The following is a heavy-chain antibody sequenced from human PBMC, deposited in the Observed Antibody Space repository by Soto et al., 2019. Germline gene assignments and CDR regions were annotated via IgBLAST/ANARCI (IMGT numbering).Heavy chain of an antibody. CDR3: AKDRGWSSADLEY. J-gene: IGHJ4*02. CDR2: ISYDGSSD. V-gene: IGHV3-30*18. D-gene: IGHD6-19*01. Sequence: QVQLVESGGGVVQPGRSMSLSCAASGFTFSSFGMHWVRQAPGKRLEWVALISYDGSSDYYVDSVKGRFTISRDKSKNTLYLQMNSLRPEDTAVYYCAKDRGWSSADLEYWGQGTLVTVSS. CDR1: GFTFSSFG.